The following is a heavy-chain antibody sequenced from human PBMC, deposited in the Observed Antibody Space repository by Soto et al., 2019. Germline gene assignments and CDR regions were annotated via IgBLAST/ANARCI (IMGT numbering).Heavy chain of an antibody. CDR3: ARDAASGGSGGGMDV. J-gene: IGHJ6*02. Sequence: QVRLEESGPGLVKPSETLSLICSVSGGSVNNANYFWNWIRHHPENGLEWRGYIYYSGSTRYNPSFKHRATLSVDTSKNQFSLRLNSVTVADTAVYFCARDAASGGSGGGMDVWGRVTTV. CDR1: GGSVNNANYF. D-gene: IGHD6-25*01. CDR2: IYYSGST. V-gene: IGHV4-31*03.